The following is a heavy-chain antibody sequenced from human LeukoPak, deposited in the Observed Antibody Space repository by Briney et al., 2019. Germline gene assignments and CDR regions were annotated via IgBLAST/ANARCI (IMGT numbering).Heavy chain of an antibody. CDR2: IIPIFGTA. D-gene: IGHD3-22*01. Sequence: SVKVSCKASGGTFSSYAISWVRQAPGQGLEWMGGIIPIFGTANYAQKFQGRVTITTDESTSTAYMELSSLRSEDTAVYYCARGTYYYDSSGYYPPPSFDYWGQGTLVTVSS. V-gene: IGHV1-69*05. J-gene: IGHJ4*02. CDR3: ARGTYYYDSSGYYPPPSFDY. CDR1: GGTFSSYA.